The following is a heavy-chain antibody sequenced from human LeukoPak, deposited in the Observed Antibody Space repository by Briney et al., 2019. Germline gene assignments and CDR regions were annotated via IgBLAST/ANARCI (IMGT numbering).Heavy chain of an antibody. J-gene: IGHJ4*02. CDR1: GFTFSSYS. Sequence: GGSLRLSCAASGFTFSSYSMSWVRQAPGKGLEWVANIKQDGSQEYYVDSVKGRFTISRDNAKNSLYLQTNSLRAEDTALYYCAREVITMVRGVIMTERYFDSWGQGTPVTVSS. CDR3: AREVITMVRGVIMTERYFDS. D-gene: IGHD3-10*01. CDR2: IKQDGSQE. V-gene: IGHV3-7*01.